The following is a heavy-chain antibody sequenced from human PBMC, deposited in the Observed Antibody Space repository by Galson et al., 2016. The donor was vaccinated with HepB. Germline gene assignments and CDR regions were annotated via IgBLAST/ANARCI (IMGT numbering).Heavy chain of an antibody. V-gene: IGHV4-4*07. Sequence: ETLSLTCTVSGGSISSYYWSWIRQPAGKGLEWIGHIYTSGSTNYNPSLKSRVTMSVDTSKNQFSLRLTSVTAADTAVFYCARERGHRTGYFDYWGQGTLVTVSS. D-gene: IGHD1-14*01. CDR3: ARERGHRTGYFDY. CDR2: IYTSGST. CDR1: GGSISSYY. J-gene: IGHJ4*02.